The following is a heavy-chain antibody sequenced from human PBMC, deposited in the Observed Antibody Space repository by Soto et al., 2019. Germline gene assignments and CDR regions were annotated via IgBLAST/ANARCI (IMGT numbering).Heavy chain of an antibody. J-gene: IGHJ4*02. D-gene: IGHD5-18*01. CDR3: ARGDDNSYGYRELDY. CDR1: GFTFSSYG. V-gene: IGHV3-33*01. CDR2: IWYDGSNK. Sequence: GGSLRLSCAASGFTFSSYGMHWVRQAPGKGLEWVAVIWYDGSNKYYADSVKGRFTISRDNSKNTLYLQMNSLRAEDTAVYYCARGDDNSYGYRELDYWGQGTLVTVSS.